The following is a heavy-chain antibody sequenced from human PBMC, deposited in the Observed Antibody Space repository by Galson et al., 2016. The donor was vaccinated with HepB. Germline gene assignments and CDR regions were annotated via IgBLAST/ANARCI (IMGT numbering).Heavy chain of an antibody. J-gene: IGHJ6*02. CDR3: ARDRGRGGRRMDV. Sequence: EPLSLTCAVYGGSFSGYYWSWIRQPPGKGLEWIGEINHSGSTNYNPSLKSRVTISVDTSKNQFSLKLSSVTAADTAVYYCARDRGRGGRRMDVWGQGTTVTVSS. CDR2: INHSGST. V-gene: IGHV4-34*01. CDR1: GGSFSGYY. D-gene: IGHD3-10*01.